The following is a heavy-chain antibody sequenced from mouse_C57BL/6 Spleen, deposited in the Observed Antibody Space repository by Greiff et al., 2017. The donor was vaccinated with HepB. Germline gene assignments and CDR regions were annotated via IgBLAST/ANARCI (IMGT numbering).Heavy chain of an antibody. CDR2: IDPSDSYT. Sequence: VQLQQSGAELVRPGTSVKLSCKASGYTFTSYWMHWVKQRPGQGLEWIGVIDPSDSYTNYNQKFKGKATLTVDTSSSTAYMQLSSLTSEDSAVYYCALYYGNYVSYFDYGGQGTTLTVSS. D-gene: IGHD2-1*01. CDR3: ALYYGNYVSYFDY. CDR1: GYTFTSYW. J-gene: IGHJ2*01. V-gene: IGHV1-59*01.